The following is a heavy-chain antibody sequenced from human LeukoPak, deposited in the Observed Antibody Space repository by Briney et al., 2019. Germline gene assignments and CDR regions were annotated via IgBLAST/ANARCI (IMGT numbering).Heavy chain of an antibody. CDR3: ARVWHVDMGETTYYFDY. J-gene: IGHJ4*02. D-gene: IGHD3-16*01. CDR1: GGSISSYY. Sequence: SETLSLTCTVSGGSISSYYWSWIRQPAGKGLEWIRRIYTSGSTNYNPSLKSRVTMSVDTSKNQFSLKLSSVTAADTAVYYCARVWHVDMGETTYYFDYWGQGTLVTVSS. V-gene: IGHV4-4*07. CDR2: IYTSGST.